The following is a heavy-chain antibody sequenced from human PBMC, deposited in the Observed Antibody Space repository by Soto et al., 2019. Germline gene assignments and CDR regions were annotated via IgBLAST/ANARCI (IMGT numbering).Heavy chain of an antibody. D-gene: IGHD5-18*01. J-gene: IGHJ4*02. CDR2: ISGYSGNT. CDR3: AREGGYSYEYYFDY. CDR1: GYTFTSYG. V-gene: IGHV1-18*01. Sequence: QVQLVQSGAEVKKPGASVKVSCKASGYTFTSYGINWVRQAPGQGLEWMGWISGYSGNTNYAQKCRGRVTMTTDTSTSTAYMELRSLRSDDTAVYYCAREGGYSYEYYFDYWGQGTLVTVSS.